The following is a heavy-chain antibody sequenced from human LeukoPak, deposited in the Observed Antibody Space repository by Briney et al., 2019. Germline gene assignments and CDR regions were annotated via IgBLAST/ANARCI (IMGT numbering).Heavy chain of an antibody. J-gene: IGHJ4*02. CDR2: IYYSGNT. Sequence: SETLSLTCTVSGDSISSSSYYWGWIRQPPGKGLEWIGGIYYSGNTYYNPSLKSRVTMSVDTSKNQFSLKLSSVTAADTAVYYCARVSLVRGAPDYYFDYWGQGTLVTVSS. D-gene: IGHD3-10*01. CDR1: GDSISSSSYY. CDR3: ARVSLVRGAPDYYFDY. V-gene: IGHV4-39*07.